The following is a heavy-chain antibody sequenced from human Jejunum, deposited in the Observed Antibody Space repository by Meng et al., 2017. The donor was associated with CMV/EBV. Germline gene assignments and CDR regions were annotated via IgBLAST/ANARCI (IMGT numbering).Heavy chain of an antibody. CDR1: GGTVNHNY. CDR3: ARGPGASTREGFDY. J-gene: IGHJ4*02. D-gene: IGHD1-26*01. V-gene: IGHV4-4*07. Sequence: QLRGSGPGTGTPSDTPSITCTVSGGTVNHNYWAWIGQSAGKGLEWIGRFYSSDTYNYHPSLDSRVTMSLDTSKNQFSLNLRSVTAADTATYYCARGPGASTREGFDYWGLGTLVTVSS. CDR2: FYSSDTY.